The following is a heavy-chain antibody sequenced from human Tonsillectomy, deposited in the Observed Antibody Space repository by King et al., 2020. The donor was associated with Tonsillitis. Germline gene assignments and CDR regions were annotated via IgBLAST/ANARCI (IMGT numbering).Heavy chain of an antibody. V-gene: IGHV5-51*01. CDR1: GYSFTSYW. J-gene: IGHJ4*02. Sequence: QLVQSGAEVKKPGESLKISCKGCGYSFTSYWIGWVRQMPRKGLEVMGIIDPGDSDTRYSPSFHGQVTISAAKSISTAYLQWSSLKASDTAMYYCARVTMVRGVITYFDYWGQGTLVTVSS. CDR3: ARVTMVRGVITYFDY. D-gene: IGHD3-10*01. CDR2: IDPGDSDT.